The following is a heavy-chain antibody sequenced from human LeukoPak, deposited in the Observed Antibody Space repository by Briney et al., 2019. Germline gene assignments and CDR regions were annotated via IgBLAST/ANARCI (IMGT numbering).Heavy chain of an antibody. Sequence: GRSLRLSCSASGFTFSSYALHWVRQAPGKGLEYVSAISYNGGSTYYADSVKGRFTISRDKSKNTLYLQMSSLRDEDTAVYYCAKGYRYQDYWGQGTLVTVSS. CDR1: GFTFSSYA. CDR2: ISYNGGST. CDR3: AKGYRYQDY. V-gene: IGHV3-64*04. J-gene: IGHJ4*02. D-gene: IGHD3-16*02.